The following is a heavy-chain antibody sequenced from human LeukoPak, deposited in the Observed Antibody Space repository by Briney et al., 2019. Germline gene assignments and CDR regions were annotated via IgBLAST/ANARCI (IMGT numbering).Heavy chain of an antibody. V-gene: IGHV3-23*01. CDR1: GFTFSSYA. CDR2: ITGSGGST. CDR3: AQHGFSYDKYPFGYYYFDY. Sequence: GGSLTLSCAASGFTFSSYAMSWVRQAPGKGLEWVSAITGSGGSTNYADSVKGRFTISRDNSKNTLYLQMNSLRAEDTAVYYCAQHGFSYDKYPFGYYYFDYWGQGTLVTVSS. J-gene: IGHJ4*02. D-gene: IGHD5-18*01.